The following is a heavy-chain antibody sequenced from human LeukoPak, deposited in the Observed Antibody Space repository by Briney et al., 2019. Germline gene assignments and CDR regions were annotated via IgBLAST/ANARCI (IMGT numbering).Heavy chain of an antibody. CDR1: GYTFTSYD. J-gene: IGHJ4*02. Sequence: ASVKVSCKASGYTFTSYDINWVRQATGQGLEWMGWMNPNSANTGYAQKFQGRVTMTRNTSISTAYMELSSLRSEDAAVYYCATTPRYCSSTSCPIDYWGQGTLVTVSS. CDR3: ATTPRYCSSTSCPIDY. V-gene: IGHV1-8*01. D-gene: IGHD2-2*01. CDR2: MNPNSANT.